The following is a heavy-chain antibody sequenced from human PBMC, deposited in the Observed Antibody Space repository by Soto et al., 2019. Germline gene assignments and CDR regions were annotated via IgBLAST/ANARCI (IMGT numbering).Heavy chain of an antibody. D-gene: IGHD3-16*01. CDR3: ARRGGALGY. J-gene: IGHJ4*02. CDR2: ITGNGSTT. CDR1: EFTFSSYA. V-gene: IGHV3-23*01. Sequence: EVQLMESGGGLVQPGGSLGLSCAASEFTFSSYAMSWVRQAPGKGLEWVSVITGNGSTTYYADSVKGRLTIPRDNSKNTLYLQMNGLRAEDTAVYYCARRGGALGYWGQGTLVTVSS.